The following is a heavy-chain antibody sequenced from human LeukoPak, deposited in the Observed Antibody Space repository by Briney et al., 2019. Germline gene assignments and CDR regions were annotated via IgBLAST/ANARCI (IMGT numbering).Heavy chain of an antibody. D-gene: IGHD3-10*01. CDR1: GFTFSSYA. CDR3: AKSPSGTRYFDY. CDR2: ISGSGGST. Sequence: TGGSLRLSCAASGFTFSSYAMSWVRQAPGKGLEWVSAISGSGGSTYYADSVKGRFTISRDNSKNTLYLQMNSLRAEDTAVYYCAKSPSGTRYFDYWGQGTLVTVSS. V-gene: IGHV3-23*01. J-gene: IGHJ4*02.